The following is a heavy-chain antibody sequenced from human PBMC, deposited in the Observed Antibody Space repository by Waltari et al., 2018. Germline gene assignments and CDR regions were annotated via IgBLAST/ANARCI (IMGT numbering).Heavy chain of an antibody. Sequence: QVQLQESGPGLVKPSETLSLPCTVSGGSMNNYYWSWIRRSPGKGLEWIGYIYSTGESDYNPSLRSRVTISVDMSKNQFSLNLRSVTAADTAIYYCARDTGHYFENWGQGTLVTVSS. J-gene: IGHJ4*02. CDR3: ARDTGHYFEN. CDR2: IYSTGES. CDR1: GGSMNNYY. V-gene: IGHV4-59*01.